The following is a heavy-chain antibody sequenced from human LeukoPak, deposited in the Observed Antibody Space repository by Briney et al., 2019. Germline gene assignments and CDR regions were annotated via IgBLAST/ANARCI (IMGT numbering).Heavy chain of an antibody. J-gene: IGHJ4*02. CDR1: GGSISSYY. D-gene: IGHD3-22*01. CDR3: ARHGSFFYDSSGYLPFGC. CDR2: IYYSGST. Sequence: SETLSLTCTVSGGSISSYYWSWVRQPPGKGLEWVWCIYYSGSTNHNPSLKSRLTISVEESKNQSSLNLSSVTAADTAVYYCARHGSFFYDSSGYLPFGCWGQGTLVIVSA. V-gene: IGHV4-59*08.